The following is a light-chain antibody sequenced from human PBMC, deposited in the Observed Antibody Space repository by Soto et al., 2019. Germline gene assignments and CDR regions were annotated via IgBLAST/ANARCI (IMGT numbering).Light chain of an antibody. Sequence: EIVLTQSPVTLSLSPGERATLSFRASQSVSSYLAWYQQKPGQAPRLLIYAASTLQTGVPSRFSGGGSGTDFTLTLSSLQPEDFATYYCQQVNSFPSTFGQGTRLEI. CDR2: AAS. CDR1: QSVSSY. V-gene: IGKV3-11*01. CDR3: QQVNSFPST. J-gene: IGKJ5*01.